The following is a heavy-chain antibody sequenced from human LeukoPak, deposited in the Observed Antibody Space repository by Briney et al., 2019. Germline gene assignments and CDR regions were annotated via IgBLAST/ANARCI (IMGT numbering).Heavy chain of an antibody. CDR2: INPSGGST. CDR3: AREGQGVTTLDY. V-gene: IGHV1-46*01. CDR1: GYTFTGYY. J-gene: IGHJ4*02. Sequence: ASVKVSCKASGYTFTGYYMHWVRQAPGQGLEWMGIINPSGGSTSYAQKFQGRVTMTRDTSTSTVYVELSSLRSEDTAVYYCAREGQGVTTLDYWGQGTLVTVSS. D-gene: IGHD4-17*01.